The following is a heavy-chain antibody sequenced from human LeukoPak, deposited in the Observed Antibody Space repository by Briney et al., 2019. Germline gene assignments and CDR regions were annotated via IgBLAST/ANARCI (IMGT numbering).Heavy chain of an antibody. J-gene: IGHJ4*02. V-gene: IGHV4-38-2*02. D-gene: IGHD1-26*01. Sequence: SETLSLTCTVSGYSISSGYYWGWIRQPPGKGLEWIGSIYHSGSTYYNPSLKSRVTISVDTSKNQFSLKLSSVTAADTAVYYCARDISVGALLQPYFDYWGQGTLVTVSS. CDR3: ARDISVGALLQPYFDY. CDR2: IYHSGST. CDR1: GYSISSGYY.